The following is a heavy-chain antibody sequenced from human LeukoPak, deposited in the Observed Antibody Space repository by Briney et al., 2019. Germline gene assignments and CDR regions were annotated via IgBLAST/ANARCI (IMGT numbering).Heavy chain of an antibody. CDR3: ARDTPGYGGDDFDY. Sequence: GGSLRLSCAASAFTFSTYGMHWVRQAPGKGLEWMTFIQAGGDEKYYAESVKGRFTVSRDNSKNTLYLQMNSLRAEDTAVYYCARDTPGYGGDDFDYWGQGALVTVSS. CDR1: AFTFSTYG. D-gene: IGHD4-23*01. J-gene: IGHJ4*02. CDR2: IQAGGDEK. V-gene: IGHV3-30*02.